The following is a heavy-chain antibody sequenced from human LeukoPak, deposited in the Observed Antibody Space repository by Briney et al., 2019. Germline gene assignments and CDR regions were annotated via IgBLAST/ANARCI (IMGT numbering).Heavy chain of an antibody. CDR3: ARPKEAATTFRAFDI. Sequence: GASVKVSCKSSGHTLNNHFIHWVRQAPGQGLEWMGWINPNSGGTNYAQNFQGRLTMTRDTSISTAYMELSSLRSDDTAVYYCARPKEAATTFRAFDIWGQGTMVTVSS. CDR2: INPNSGGT. CDR1: GHTLNNHF. D-gene: IGHD2-15*01. V-gene: IGHV1-2*02. J-gene: IGHJ3*02.